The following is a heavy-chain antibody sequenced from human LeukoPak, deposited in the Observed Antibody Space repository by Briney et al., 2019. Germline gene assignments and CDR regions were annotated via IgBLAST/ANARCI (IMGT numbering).Heavy chain of an antibody. Sequence: ASGKVSCKASGYTCSNYGINWVRQAPGQGLEWRGWISAYNGNTNYAQKLQGRVTMTTDTSTSTAYMELRSLRSDDTAVYYCARGAYDYVWGSDFDYWGQGTLVTVSS. V-gene: IGHV1-18*01. CDR1: GYTCSNYG. J-gene: IGHJ4*02. CDR3: ARGAYDYVWGSDFDY. CDR2: ISAYNGNT. D-gene: IGHD3-16*01.